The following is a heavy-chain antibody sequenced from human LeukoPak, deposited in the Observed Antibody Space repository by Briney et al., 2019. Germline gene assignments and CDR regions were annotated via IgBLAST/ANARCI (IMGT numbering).Heavy chain of an antibody. D-gene: IGHD3-3*01. V-gene: IGHV1-69*05. J-gene: IGHJ4*02. CDR3: ARTNTIFGAVIEDY. CDR2: IIPIFGTA. CDR1: GGTFSSYA. Sequence: GASVKVSCKASGGTFSSYAISWVRQAPGQGLEWMGGIIPIFGTANYAQKFQGRVTITTDESTSTAYMELGSLRSEDTAVYYCARTNTIFGAVIEDYWGQGTLVTVSS.